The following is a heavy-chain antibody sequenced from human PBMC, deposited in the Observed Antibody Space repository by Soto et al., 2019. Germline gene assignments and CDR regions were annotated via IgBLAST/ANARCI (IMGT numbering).Heavy chain of an antibody. CDR2: MNPNSGNT. D-gene: IGHD3-9*01. J-gene: IGHJ5*02. Sequence: QVQLVQSGAEVKKPGASVKVSCKASGYTFTSYDINWVRQATGQGLEWMGWMNPNSGNTGYAQKLQGRVTMTRNTSISTAYMELSRLRSEDTAVYYCARVKTRTISPWRGFDPWGQGTLVTVSS. CDR1: GYTFTSYD. V-gene: IGHV1-8*01. CDR3: ARVKTRTISPWRGFDP.